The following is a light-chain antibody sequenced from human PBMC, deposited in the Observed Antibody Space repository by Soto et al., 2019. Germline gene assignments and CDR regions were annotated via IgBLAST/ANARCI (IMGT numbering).Light chain of an antibody. V-gene: IGLV2-14*03. CDR3: TSYRSGSTPYV. CDR2: EVN. CDR1: SSDVGGYNY. Sequence: QSALTQPASVSGSPGQSITISCTGTSSDVGGYNYVSWYQQHPGKAPKLVIYEVNNRPSGVSNRFSGSKSGNAASLTISGLQAEDEADYFCTSYRSGSTPYVFGTGTKVTVL. J-gene: IGLJ1*01.